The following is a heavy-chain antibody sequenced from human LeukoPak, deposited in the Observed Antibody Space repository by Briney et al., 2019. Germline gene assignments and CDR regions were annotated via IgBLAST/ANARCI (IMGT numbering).Heavy chain of an antibody. Sequence: GGSLRLSCAASGFTFSSYWMSWVRQAPGKGLEWVANIKQDGSEKYYVDSVKGRFTISRDNAKNSLYLQMNSLRAEDTAVYYCARDWGYGSGSLSDYWGQGTLVTVSS. CDR2: IKQDGSEK. J-gene: IGHJ4*02. CDR1: GFTFSSYW. V-gene: IGHV3-7*01. D-gene: IGHD3-10*01. CDR3: ARDWGYGSGSLSDY.